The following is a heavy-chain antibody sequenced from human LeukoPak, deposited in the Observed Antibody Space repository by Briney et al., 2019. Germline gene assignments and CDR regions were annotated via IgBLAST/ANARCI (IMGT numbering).Heavy chain of an antibody. CDR2: IKNDGSEK. CDR1: GFPFSTYW. V-gene: IGHV3-7*01. CDR3: TRDSGLTGYDLRDY. D-gene: IGHD5-12*01. Sequence: PGGSLRLSCAASGFPFSTYWITWVRHAPGKGLEWVANIKNDGSEKYYVDSVKGRFTISRDNAENSLFLQMNSLRVEDTAIYYCTRDSGLTGYDLRDYWGQGTLVTVSS. J-gene: IGHJ4*02.